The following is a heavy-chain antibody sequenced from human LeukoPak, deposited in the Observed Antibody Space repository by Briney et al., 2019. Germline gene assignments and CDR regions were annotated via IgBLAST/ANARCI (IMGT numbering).Heavy chain of an antibody. CDR2: ISGSGGST. CDR3: AKDHDLVWWSYRSSVDY. Sequence: PGGSLRLSRAASGLTFSSYAMSWVRQAPGKGLEWGSAISGSGGSTYYADSVKGRFTITRDNSKNTLYLEENSLRAEDTAVFYCAKDHDLVWWSYRSSVDYCGEGSLLTVS. D-gene: IGHD3-16*02. J-gene: IGHJ4*02. CDR1: GLTFSSYA. V-gene: IGHV3-23*01.